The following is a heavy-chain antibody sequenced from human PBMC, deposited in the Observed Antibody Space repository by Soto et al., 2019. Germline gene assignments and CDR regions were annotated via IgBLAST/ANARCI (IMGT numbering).Heavy chain of an antibody. J-gene: IGHJ5*02. CDR1: GDSVSSNTPS. D-gene: IGHD5-12*01. V-gene: IGHV6-1*01. CDR3: AKGDNLGPKTGYAFDP. CDR2: TYFRSKWYN. Sequence: SQTLSLTCAISGDSVSSNTPSWNWIRQSPSRGLEWLGRTYFRSKWYNDYAVSVKSRIIINPDTSNNQFSLQLNSVTPEDTAVYFCAKGDNLGPKTGYAFDPWGQG.